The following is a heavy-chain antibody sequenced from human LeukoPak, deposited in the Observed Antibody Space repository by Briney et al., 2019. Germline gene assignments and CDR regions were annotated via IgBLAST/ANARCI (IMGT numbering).Heavy chain of an antibody. CDR1: GFNFSNYW. V-gene: IGHV3-74*01. CDR3: ARRTAYCSGGTCLYYYYGMDV. Sequence: GGSLRLSCAASGFNFSNYWMHWVRQAPGKGLEWVSRINIAGSVTTYADSVKGRFTISRDNAKKTLYLQMNSLRAEDTAVYYCARRTAYCSGGTCLYYYYGMDVWGQGTTVIVSS. J-gene: IGHJ6*02. CDR2: INIAGSVT. D-gene: IGHD2-15*01.